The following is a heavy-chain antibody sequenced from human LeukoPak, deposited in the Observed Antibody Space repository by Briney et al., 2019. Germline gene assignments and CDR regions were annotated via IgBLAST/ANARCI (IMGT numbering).Heavy chain of an antibody. CDR3: ARVVVRGVIIYPDY. Sequence: SETLSLTCAVSGGSISSSNWWSWIRQPPGKGLEWIGYIYYSGSTYYNPSLKSRVTISVDTSKNQFSLKLSSVTAADTAVYYCARVVVRGVIIYPDYWGQGTLVTVSS. J-gene: IGHJ4*02. CDR2: IYYSGST. V-gene: IGHV4-30-4*01. CDR1: GGSISSSNW. D-gene: IGHD3-10*01.